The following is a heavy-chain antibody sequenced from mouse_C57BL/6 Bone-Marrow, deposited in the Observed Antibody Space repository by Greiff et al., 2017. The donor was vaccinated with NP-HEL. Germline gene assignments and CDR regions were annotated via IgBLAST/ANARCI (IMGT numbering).Heavy chain of an antibody. J-gene: IGHJ2*01. Sequence: EVKLMESGGDLVKPGGSLKLSCAASGFTFSSYGMSWVRQTPDKRLEWVATISSGGSYTYYPDSVKGRFTISRDNAKNTLYLQMSSLKSEDTAMYYCAKLWLEGPYYFDYWGQGTTLTVSS. CDR3: AKLWLEGPYYFDY. CDR2: ISSGGSYT. V-gene: IGHV5-6*01. CDR1: GFTFSSYG. D-gene: IGHD2-2*01.